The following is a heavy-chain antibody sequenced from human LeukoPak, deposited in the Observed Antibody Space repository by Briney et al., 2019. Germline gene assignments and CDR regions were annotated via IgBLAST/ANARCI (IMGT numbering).Heavy chain of an antibody. J-gene: IGHJ4*02. Sequence: GGSLRLCCAASGFTFSSYAMHWVRQAPGKGLECVSAISSNGGSTYYANSVKGRFTISRDNSKNTLYLQMGSLRAEDMAVYYCARDGLVGSPTYYFDYWGQGTLVTVSS. D-gene: IGHD2-15*01. CDR3: ARDGLVGSPTYYFDY. CDR2: ISSNGGST. V-gene: IGHV3-64*01. CDR1: GFTFSSYA.